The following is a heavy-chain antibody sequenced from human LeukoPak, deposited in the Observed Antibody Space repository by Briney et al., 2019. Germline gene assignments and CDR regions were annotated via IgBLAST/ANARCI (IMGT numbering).Heavy chain of an antibody. Sequence: SETLSLTCTVSGGSISSYYWSWIRQPPGKGLEWIGYIYYSGSTNYNPSLKSRVPISVDTSKNQFSLKLSSVTAADTAVYYCARDIPYGSGSYYDVNALDIWGQGTMVTVSS. J-gene: IGHJ3*02. CDR1: GGSISSYY. CDR2: IYYSGST. V-gene: IGHV4-59*01. CDR3: ARDIPYGSGSYYDVNALDI. D-gene: IGHD3-10*01.